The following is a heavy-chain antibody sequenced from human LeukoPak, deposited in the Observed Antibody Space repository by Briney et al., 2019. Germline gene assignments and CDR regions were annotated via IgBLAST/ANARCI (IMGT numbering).Heavy chain of an antibody. J-gene: IGHJ4*02. D-gene: IGHD3-3*01. V-gene: IGHV3-74*01. CDR2: INSDGSGT. CDR3: AREGDFWSGYNFDY. Sequence: GGSLRLSCAASGFTLSSYWMHWVRQAPGKGLVCVSRINSDGSGTSYADSVKGRFTISRDNAKNTLYLQMNSLRAEDTAVYYCAREGDFWSGYNFDYWGQGTLVTVSS. CDR1: GFTLSSYW.